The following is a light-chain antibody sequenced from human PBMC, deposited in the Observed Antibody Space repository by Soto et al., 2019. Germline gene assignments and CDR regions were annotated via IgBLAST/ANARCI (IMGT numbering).Light chain of an antibody. CDR1: QVVFYNSKNY. CDR2: WAS. Sequence: DIVMTQSPDSLAVALCERDTINCKSSQVVFYNSKNYLAWYQQKPGQPPKLLIYWASTRESGVPDRFSGSGSGTDFTRTISSLSAEDVGGYYRLQYYSPPCPFGGGSTVDI. J-gene: IGKJ4*01. CDR3: LQYYSPPCP. V-gene: IGKV4-1*01.